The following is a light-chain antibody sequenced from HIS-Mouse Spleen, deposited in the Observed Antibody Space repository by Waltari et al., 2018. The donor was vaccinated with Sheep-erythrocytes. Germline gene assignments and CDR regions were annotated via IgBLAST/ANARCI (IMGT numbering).Light chain of an antibody. CDR2: AAS. CDR3: QQSYSTPPT. V-gene: IGKV1-39*01. CDR1: QSISSS. Sequence: DIQMTQSPSSLSASVGDRVTITCRSSQSISSSLNWYQQKPGKAPKLLIYAASSLQSGVASRFSGSGSGTDFTLTISSLQPEDFATYYCQQSYSTPPTFGGGTKVEIK. J-gene: IGKJ4*01.